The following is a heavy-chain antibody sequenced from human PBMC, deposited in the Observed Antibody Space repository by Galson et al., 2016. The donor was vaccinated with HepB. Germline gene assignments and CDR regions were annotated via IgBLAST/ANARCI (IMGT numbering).Heavy chain of an antibody. D-gene: IGHD3-3*01. CDR2: IIPIFGKV. Sequence: SVKVSCKASGGTFRSNSVGSYAITWVRQAPGQGPEWMGEIIPIFGKVKLAQKLQGRVTISADETANTAYMELRGLRPEDTAVYYCARGDIRIYGVVIKRDGMDVWGQGTTIIVSS. J-gene: IGHJ6*02. CDR3: ARGDIRIYGVVIKRDGMDV. V-gene: IGHV1-69*13. CDR1: GGTFRSNSVGSYA.